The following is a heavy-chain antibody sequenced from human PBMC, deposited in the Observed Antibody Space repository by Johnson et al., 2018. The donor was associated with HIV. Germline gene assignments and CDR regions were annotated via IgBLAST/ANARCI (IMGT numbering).Heavy chain of an antibody. CDR3: ARSMRGAFDV. J-gene: IGHJ3*01. D-gene: IGHD3-10*01. Sequence: VQLVESGGGVVQPGRSLRLSCAASGFTFSSYGMHWVRQAPGKGLEWVAVISYNGNNKYYADSLKGRFTISRDNSKNTLYLQMNSLRAEDTAVYYCARSMRGAFDVWGQGTMVTVSS. CDR1: GFTFSSYG. V-gene: IGHV3-30*03. CDR2: ISYNGNNK.